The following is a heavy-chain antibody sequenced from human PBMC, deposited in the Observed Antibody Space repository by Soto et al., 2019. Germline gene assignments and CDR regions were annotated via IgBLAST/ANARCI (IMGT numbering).Heavy chain of an antibody. CDR2: INSDGNSA. CDR1: GFTFSSYW. J-gene: IGHJ3*02. Sequence: GGSLRLSCAASGFTFSSYWMHWVRQAPGKGLVWASRINSDGNSASYADSVKGRFTISRDNAKNTLYLQMNSLRAEDTAVYYCARKIIAAGASAFDIWGQGTMVTVSS. V-gene: IGHV3-74*01. D-gene: IGHD6-13*01. CDR3: ARKIIAAGASAFDI.